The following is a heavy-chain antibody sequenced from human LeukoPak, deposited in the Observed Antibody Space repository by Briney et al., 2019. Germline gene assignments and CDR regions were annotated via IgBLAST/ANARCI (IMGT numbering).Heavy chain of an antibody. CDR1: GGTFSSYA. Sequence: GASVKVSCKASGGTFSSYAISWVRQAPGQGLEWMGGIIPIFGTANYAQKSQGRVTITADESTSTAYMELSSLRSEDTAVYYCARLHSQNSYTTYYFDYWGQGTLVTVSS. J-gene: IGHJ4*02. CDR3: ARLHSQNSYTTYYFDY. D-gene: IGHD2-2*02. V-gene: IGHV1-69*13. CDR2: IIPIFGTA.